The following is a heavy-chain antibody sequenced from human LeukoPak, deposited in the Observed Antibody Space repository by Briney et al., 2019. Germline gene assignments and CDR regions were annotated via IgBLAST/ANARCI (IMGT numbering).Heavy chain of an antibody. Sequence: GGSLRLSCAASGLTFSSYSMNWVRQAPGKGLEWVSYISSSSSTIYYADSVKGRFTISRDNAKNSLYLQMNGLRAEDTAVYYCARDRSSNYWGRGTLVTVSS. D-gene: IGHD2/OR15-2a*01. CDR2: ISSSSSTI. J-gene: IGHJ4*02. V-gene: IGHV3-48*04. CDR1: GLTFSSYS. CDR3: ARDRSSNY.